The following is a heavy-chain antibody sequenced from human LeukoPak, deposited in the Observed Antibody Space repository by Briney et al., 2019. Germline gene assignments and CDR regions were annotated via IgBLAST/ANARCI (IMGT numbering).Heavy chain of an antibody. D-gene: IGHD6-19*01. Sequence: GASVKVSCKASGGTFSSYAVSWVRQAPGQGLEWMGRIIPIFGTANYAQKFQGRVTITTDESTSTAYMELSSLRSEDTAVYYCARIAVAGTTVDYWGQGTLVTVSS. V-gene: IGHV1-69*05. J-gene: IGHJ4*02. CDR1: GGTFSSYA. CDR3: ARIAVAGTTVDY. CDR2: IIPIFGTA.